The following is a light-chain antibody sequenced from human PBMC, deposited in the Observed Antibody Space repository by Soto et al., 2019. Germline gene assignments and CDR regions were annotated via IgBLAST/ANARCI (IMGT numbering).Light chain of an antibody. Sequence: EIVLTQSPGTLSLSPGERATLSCRASQSVSSSYLAWSQQRTGQAPRLLIYETSSRATGIPDRFSGSGSGTDFTLTISRLEPEDFAVYYCHKYGSSPPWTFGQGTKVEIK. CDR2: ETS. V-gene: IGKV3-20*01. CDR3: HKYGSSPPWT. CDR1: QSVSSSY. J-gene: IGKJ1*01.